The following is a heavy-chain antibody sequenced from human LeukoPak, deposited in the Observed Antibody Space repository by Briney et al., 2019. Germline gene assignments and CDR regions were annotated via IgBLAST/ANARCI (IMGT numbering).Heavy chain of an antibody. D-gene: IGHD3-22*01. CDR2: VYYSGST. CDR3: ARAYLPSMIVVVGGAFDI. V-gene: IGHV4-39*07. CDR1: GGSFSSSSYY. Sequence: PSETLSLTCTVSGGSFSSSSYYWGWIRQPPGKGLEWIGSVYYSGSTYYNPSLRSRLTISADTSKNQFSLNLSSVTAADTAVYYCARAYLPSMIVVVGGAFDIWGQGTMVTVSS. J-gene: IGHJ3*02.